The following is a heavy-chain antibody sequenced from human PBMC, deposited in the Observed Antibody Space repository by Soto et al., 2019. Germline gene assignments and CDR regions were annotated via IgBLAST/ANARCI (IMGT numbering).Heavy chain of an antibody. CDR3: ATAKLRSGTYPTHYYYYGMDV. Sequence: GASVKVSCKASGGTFSSYAISWVRQAPGQGLEWMGGIIPIFGTANYAQKFQGRVTITADESTSTAYMELSSLRSEDTAVYYCATAKLRSGTYPTHYYYYGMDVWGQGTTVTVSS. V-gene: IGHV1-69*13. CDR1: GGTFSSYA. J-gene: IGHJ6*02. D-gene: IGHD1-26*01. CDR2: IIPIFGTA.